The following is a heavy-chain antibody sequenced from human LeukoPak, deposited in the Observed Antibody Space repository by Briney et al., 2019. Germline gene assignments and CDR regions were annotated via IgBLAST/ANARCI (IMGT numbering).Heavy chain of an antibody. Sequence: SETLSLTCTVSGGSFSSGTYYWNWIRQSAGKGLEWIGSIYYSGSTYYNPSLKSRVTISVDTSKNQFSLKLSSVTAADTAVYYCATGGYCSSTSCYLLRAWFDPWGQGTLVTVSS. V-gene: IGHV4-39*01. CDR2: IYYSGST. CDR3: ATGGYCSSTSCYLLRAWFDP. D-gene: IGHD2-2*01. J-gene: IGHJ5*02. CDR1: GGSFSSGTYY.